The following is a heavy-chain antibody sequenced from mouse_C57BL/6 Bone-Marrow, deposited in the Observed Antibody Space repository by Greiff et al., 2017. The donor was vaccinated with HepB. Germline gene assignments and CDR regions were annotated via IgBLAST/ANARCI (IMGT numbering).Heavy chain of an antibody. CDR3: ARWGTTGGTWFAY. J-gene: IGHJ3*01. V-gene: IGHV1-55*01. CDR2: IYPGSGST. Sequence: QVQLQQPGAELVKPGASVKMSCKASGYTFTSYWITWVKQRPGQGLEWIGDIYPGSGSTNYNEKFKSKATLTVDTSSSTAYMQLSSLTSEDSAVYYCARWGTTGGTWFAYWGQGTLVTVSA. CDR1: GYTFTSYW. D-gene: IGHD1-1*01.